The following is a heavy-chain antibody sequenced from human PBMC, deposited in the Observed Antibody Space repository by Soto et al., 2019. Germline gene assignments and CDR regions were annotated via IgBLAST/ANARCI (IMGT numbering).Heavy chain of an antibody. CDR2: ISGNGGST. Sequence: GGSLRLSCGASGFTFSVYAMTWVRQAPGKGLEWVSAISGNGGSTYYADSVKGRFTISRDNSKSTLHLQMNSLRVEDTAVYYCAKSLLRYFDWLLEGGQNWFDPWGQGTLVTVSS. CDR3: AKSLLRYFDWLLEGGQNWFDP. D-gene: IGHD3-9*01. CDR1: GFTFSVYA. J-gene: IGHJ5*02. V-gene: IGHV3-23*01.